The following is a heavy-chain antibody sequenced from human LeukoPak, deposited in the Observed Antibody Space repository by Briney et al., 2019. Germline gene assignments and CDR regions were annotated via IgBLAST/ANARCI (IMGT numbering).Heavy chain of an antibody. D-gene: IGHD6-13*01. J-gene: IGHJ4*02. V-gene: IGHV4-59*08. CDR1: GGSVGSYY. CDR3: ARHGSSYSFDY. Sequence: SETLSLSCTVSGGSVGSYYWSWIRQSPGKGLEWIGYIYYGGSANYDPSLKSRATISIDRSKNQFSLKLSSLTAADTAVYYCARHGSSYSFDYWGQGTLVTVSS. CDR2: IYYGGSA.